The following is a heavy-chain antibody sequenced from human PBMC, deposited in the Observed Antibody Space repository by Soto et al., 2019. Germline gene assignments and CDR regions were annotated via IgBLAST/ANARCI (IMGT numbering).Heavy chain of an antibody. CDR1: GFTFSSYA. Sequence: GGSLRLSCAASGFTFSSYAMSWVRQAPGKGLEWVSAISGSGGSTYYADSVKGRFTISRDNSKNTLYLQMNSLRAEDTAVYYCAKDHDLAAAGDYYYYGMDVWGQGTTVTVSS. D-gene: IGHD6-13*01. CDR2: ISGSGGST. J-gene: IGHJ6*02. V-gene: IGHV3-23*01. CDR3: AKDHDLAAAGDYYYYGMDV.